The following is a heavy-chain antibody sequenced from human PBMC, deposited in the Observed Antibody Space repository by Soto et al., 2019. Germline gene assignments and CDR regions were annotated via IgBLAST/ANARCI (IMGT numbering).Heavy chain of an antibody. Sequence: QVQLVESGGGVVQLGRSLRLSCAASGFTFSSYGMHWVRQAPGKGLEWVAVISYDGSNKYYADSVKGRFTISRDNSKNTLYLQMNSLRAEDTAVYYCAKAGWGTVTERYNWFDPWGQGTLVTVSS. D-gene: IGHD4-4*01. CDR2: ISYDGSNK. CDR1: GFTFSSYG. CDR3: AKAGWGTVTERYNWFDP. V-gene: IGHV3-30*18. J-gene: IGHJ5*02.